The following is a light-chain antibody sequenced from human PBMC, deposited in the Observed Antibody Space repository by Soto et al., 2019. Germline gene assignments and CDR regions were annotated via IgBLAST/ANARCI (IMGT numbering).Light chain of an antibody. Sequence: ENVLTQSPATLSLSPGERATLSCRASQSVSSNLAWYQQKPGQAPRLLIYDASNRATGIPARFSGSGSGTDFTLTISSLQPEDFVVYYCHQRGNWPPTFGGGTRVEIK. CDR3: HQRGNWPPT. CDR2: DAS. V-gene: IGKV3-11*01. CDR1: QSVSSN. J-gene: IGKJ4*01.